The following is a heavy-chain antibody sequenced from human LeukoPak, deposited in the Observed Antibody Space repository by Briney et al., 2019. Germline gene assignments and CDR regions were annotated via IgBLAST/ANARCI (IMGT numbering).Heavy chain of an antibody. D-gene: IGHD3-22*01. CDR1: GFTFSNHA. V-gene: IGHV3-23*01. Sequence: PGGSLRLSCAASGFTFSNHAMFWVRQAPGKGLEWVSAISGSGGSTYYADAVKGRFTISRDNSKNTLYLQMNSLRAEDTAVYYCAKRDYYDSSGYYGLAFDIWGQGTMVTVSS. J-gene: IGHJ3*02. CDR2: ISGSGGST. CDR3: AKRDYYDSSGYYGLAFDI.